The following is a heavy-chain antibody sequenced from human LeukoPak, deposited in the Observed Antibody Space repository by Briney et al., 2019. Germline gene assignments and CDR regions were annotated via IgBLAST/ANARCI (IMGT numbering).Heavy chain of an antibody. CDR3: ARGCYDSSGYYGQLDY. CDR2: ISYDGSNK. J-gene: IGHJ4*02. V-gene: IGHV3-30*04. D-gene: IGHD3-22*01. CDR1: GFTFSNSP. Sequence: GGSLRLSCAASGFTFSNSPMHWVRQAPGKGLEWASLISYDGSNKYYADSVKGRFTISRDNSKNTLYLQMDSLRAEDTAVYYCARGCYDSSGYYGQLDYWGQGTLVTVSS.